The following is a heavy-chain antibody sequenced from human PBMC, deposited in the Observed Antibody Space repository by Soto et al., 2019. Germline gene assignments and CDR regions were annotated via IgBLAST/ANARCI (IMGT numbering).Heavy chain of an antibody. Sequence: EVQLVESGGGLVQPGRSLRLSCAASGFTFGDYAMHWVRQAPGKGLEWVSGISWNSGSIGYADSVKGRFTISRDNDKNSVYLQMNSLRAEDTALYYCAKGRDRGYYYMDVWGKGTTVTVSS. V-gene: IGHV3-9*01. CDR3: AKGRDRGYYYMDV. D-gene: IGHD3-16*02. CDR2: ISWNSGSI. CDR1: GFTFGDYA. J-gene: IGHJ6*03.